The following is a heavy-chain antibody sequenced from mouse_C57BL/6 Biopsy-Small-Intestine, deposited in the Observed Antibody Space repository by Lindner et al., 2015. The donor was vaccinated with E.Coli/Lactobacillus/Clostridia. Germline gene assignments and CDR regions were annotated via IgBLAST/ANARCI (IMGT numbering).Heavy chain of an antibody. J-gene: IGHJ2*01. V-gene: IGHV1S26*01. Sequence: SVKVSCKASGDPLNSHSITWVRQVPGQGLEWMGRIIPVLGITYYSQKFQGRLTITADKSSTSAYMDLTSLTSDDTAIYYCARGSITGGWYYFDYWGQGTLLTVSS. CDR2: IIPVLGIT. CDR1: GDPLNSHS. CDR3: ARGSITGGWYYFDY. D-gene: IGHD1-1*01.